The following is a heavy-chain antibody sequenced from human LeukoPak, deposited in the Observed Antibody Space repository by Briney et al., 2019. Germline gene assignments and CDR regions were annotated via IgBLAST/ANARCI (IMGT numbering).Heavy chain of an antibody. CDR1: GGSISSYY. Sequence: SETLSLTCTVSGGSISSYYWSWIRQPPGKGLEWIAYISDIGSINYNPSLKSRVTISLDTSKNQFSLKLSSVTAADTAVYNCAGHHPRNTVDFWGQGTLVTVSS. CDR3: AGHHPRNTVDF. CDR2: ISDIGSI. J-gene: IGHJ4*02. D-gene: IGHD2/OR15-2a*01. V-gene: IGHV4-59*08.